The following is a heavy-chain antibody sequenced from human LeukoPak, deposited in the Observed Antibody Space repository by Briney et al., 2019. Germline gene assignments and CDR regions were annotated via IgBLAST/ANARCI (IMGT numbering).Heavy chain of an antibody. Sequence: SVKVSCKAAGGTFSSYAISWVRQAPGQGLEWMGGIIPIFGTANYAQKFRGRVTITADESTSTAYMELSSLRSEDTAVYYCARGWQPYYFDYWGQGTLVTVSS. CDR3: ARGWQPYYFDY. CDR1: GGTFSSYA. J-gene: IGHJ4*02. CDR2: IIPIFGTA. V-gene: IGHV1-69*01. D-gene: IGHD6-13*01.